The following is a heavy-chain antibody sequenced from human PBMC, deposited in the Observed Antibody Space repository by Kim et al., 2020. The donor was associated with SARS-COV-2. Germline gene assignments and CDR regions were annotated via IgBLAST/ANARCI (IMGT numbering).Heavy chain of an antibody. Sequence: SETLSLTCAVSGGSISSSNWWSWVRQPPGKGLEWIGEIYHSGSTNYNPSLKSRVTISVDKSKNQFSLKLSSVTAADTAVYYCATLTTSYYYYYYGMDVWGQGTTVTVSS. D-gene: IGHD4-17*01. J-gene: IGHJ6*02. V-gene: IGHV4-4*02. CDR1: GGSISSSNW. CDR2: IYHSGST. CDR3: ATLTTSYYYYYYGMDV.